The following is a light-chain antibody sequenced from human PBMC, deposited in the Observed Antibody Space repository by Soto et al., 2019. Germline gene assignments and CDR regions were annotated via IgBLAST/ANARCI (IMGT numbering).Light chain of an antibody. CDR2: EVS. Sequence: QSVLTQPASVSGSTGQLITISCTGTSSDVGGYDFVSWYQQHPGKAPKLMIYEVSNRPSGVSNRFSGSKSGNTASLTISGLQAEDEADYYCSSYTSSSTRVFGTGTKVTVL. CDR1: SSDVGGYDF. CDR3: SSYTSSSTRV. J-gene: IGLJ1*01. V-gene: IGLV2-14*01.